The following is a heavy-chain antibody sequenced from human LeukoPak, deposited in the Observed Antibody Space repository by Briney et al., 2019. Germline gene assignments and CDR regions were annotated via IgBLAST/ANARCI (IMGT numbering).Heavy chain of an antibody. D-gene: IGHD2-8*01. CDR3: ARAANLYAMDY. J-gene: IGHJ4*02. CDR1: GGSISSGDYY. Sequence: SETLSLTCTVSGGSISSGDYYWSWIRQPPGKGLEWIGYIYYTGSTYYNPSLKSPLTISVDTSKNQFSLKLSSVTAADTAVYYCARAANLYAMDYWGQGTLVTVSS. CDR2: IYYTGST. V-gene: IGHV4-30-4*08.